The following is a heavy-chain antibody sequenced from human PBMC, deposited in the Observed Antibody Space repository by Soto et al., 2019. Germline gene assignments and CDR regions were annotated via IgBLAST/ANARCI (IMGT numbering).Heavy chain of an antibody. CDR1: GGTFSSYA. V-gene: IGHV1-69*13. CDR3: ARVTVMGATIDY. CDR2: IIPIFGTA. J-gene: IGHJ4*02. Sequence: GASVKVSCKASGGTFSSYAISCVRQAPGQGLEWMGGIIPIFGTANYAQKFQGRVTITADESTSTAYMELSSLRSEDTAVYYCARVTVMGATIDYWGQGTLVTVSS. D-gene: IGHD1-26*01.